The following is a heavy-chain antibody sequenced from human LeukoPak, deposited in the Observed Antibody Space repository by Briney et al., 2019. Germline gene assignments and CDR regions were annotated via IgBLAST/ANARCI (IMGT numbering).Heavy chain of an antibody. V-gene: IGHV3-21*01. Sequence: GGSLRLSCAASGFTLSSYSMNWVRQAPGKGLEWVSSISSSSSYIYYADSVKGRLTISRDNSKNTLYLQMNSLRDDDTAVYYCARKLVGAAGAAFDIWGQGTMVTVSS. CDR1: GFTLSSYS. CDR2: ISSSSSYI. J-gene: IGHJ3*02. CDR3: ARKLVGAAGAAFDI. D-gene: IGHD1-26*01.